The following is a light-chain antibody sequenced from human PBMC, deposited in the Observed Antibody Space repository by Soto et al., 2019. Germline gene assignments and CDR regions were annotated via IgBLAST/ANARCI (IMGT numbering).Light chain of an antibody. Sequence: QSALTQPASVSGSPGQSITISCTGTSSDVGSYNLVSWYQQYPGKAPKLMIYEVTKRPSGVSDRFSGSKSGNTASPTISGLQAEDEADYYCCSYAGGVIFGGGTKLTVL. CDR2: EVT. CDR3: CSYAGGVI. V-gene: IGLV2-23*02. J-gene: IGLJ2*01. CDR1: SSDVGSYNL.